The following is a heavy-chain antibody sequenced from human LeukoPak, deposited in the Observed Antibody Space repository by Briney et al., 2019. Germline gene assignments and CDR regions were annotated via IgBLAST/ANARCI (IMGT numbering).Heavy chain of an antibody. CDR2: IYYSGST. CDR1: GGSISSSSYY. V-gene: IGHV4-39*01. D-gene: IGHD6-13*01. CDR3: ARQIAAAGTGFDP. Sequence: SETLSLTCTVSGGSISSSSYYWGWIRQPPGKGLEWIGSIYYSGSTYYNPSLKSRVTISVDTSKNQFSLKLSSVTAADTAVYYRARQIAAAGTGFDPWGQGTLVTVSS. J-gene: IGHJ5*02.